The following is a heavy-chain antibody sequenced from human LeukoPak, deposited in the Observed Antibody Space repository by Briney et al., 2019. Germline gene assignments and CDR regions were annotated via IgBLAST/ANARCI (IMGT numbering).Heavy chain of an antibody. V-gene: IGHV3-23*01. CDR3: AKEGSWSDVRGPETFDY. J-gene: IGHJ4*02. Sequence: PGGSLRLSCAASGFTFSSYAMSWVRQAPGKGLEWVSAISGSGGSTYYADSVKGRFTISRDNSKNTLYLQMNSLRAEDTAVYYCAKEGSWSDVRGPETFDYWGQGTLVTVSS. CDR1: GFTFSSYA. D-gene: IGHD1-26*01. CDR2: ISGSGGST.